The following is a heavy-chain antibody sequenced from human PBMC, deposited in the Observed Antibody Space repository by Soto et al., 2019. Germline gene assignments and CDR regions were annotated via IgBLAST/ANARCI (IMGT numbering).Heavy chain of an antibody. Sequence: GESLKISCAASGFTFSSYWMHWVRQAPGKGLVWVSRINSDGSSTSYADSVKGRFTISRDNAKNTLYLQMNSLRAEDTAVYYCARETGRYIAVAGTAYYYYYGMDVWGQGTTVTVSS. J-gene: IGHJ6*02. D-gene: IGHD6-19*01. CDR2: INSDGSST. V-gene: IGHV3-74*01. CDR3: ARETGRYIAVAGTAYYYYYGMDV. CDR1: GFTFSSYW.